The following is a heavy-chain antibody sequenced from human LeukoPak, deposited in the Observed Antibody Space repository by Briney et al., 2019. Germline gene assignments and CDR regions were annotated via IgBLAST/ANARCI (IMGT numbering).Heavy chain of an antibody. CDR3: AREGVPGTTPPFDAFDI. CDR1: GFTFSSYA. CDR2: ISGSSSYI. D-gene: IGHD1-20*01. J-gene: IGHJ3*02. Sequence: GGSLRLSCVASGFTFSSYAMSWVRQAPGKGLEWVSSISGSSSYIYYIDSVRGRFTISRDNAKNSLYLQMNSLRAEDTAVYYCAREGVPGTTPPFDAFDIWGHGTMVTVSS. V-gene: IGHV3-21*01.